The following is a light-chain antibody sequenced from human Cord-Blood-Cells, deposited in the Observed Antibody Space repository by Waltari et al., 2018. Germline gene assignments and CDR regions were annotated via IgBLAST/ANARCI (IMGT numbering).Light chain of an antibody. V-gene: IGLV1-47*01. CDR2: RNN. CDR1: SSNIGSNY. Sequence: QSVLTQPPSASGTPGQRVIISCSGSSSNIGSNYVYWYQQLPGTAPKLLIYRNNQRPSGVPDQFSGSKSGTSASLAISGLRSEDEADYYCAAWDDSLSGYVFGTGTKVTVL. J-gene: IGLJ1*01. CDR3: AAWDDSLSGYV.